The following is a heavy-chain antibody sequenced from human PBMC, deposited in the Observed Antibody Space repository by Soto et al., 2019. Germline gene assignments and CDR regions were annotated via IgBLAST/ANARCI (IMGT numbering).Heavy chain of an antibody. CDR2: ISYDGSNT. Sequence: QVQLVESGGGVVQPGRSLRLSCAASGFPFTTYGMHWVREGPGKGLEWVAVISYDGSNTYYADYVKGRFTISRDNSTNTLYLHMNSLRPEATALYYCVGGQYYFDYRGQGTLVTVSA. D-gene: IGHD3-10*01. CDR1: GFPFTTYG. CDR3: VGGQYYFDY. J-gene: IGHJ4*02. V-gene: IGHV3-30*03.